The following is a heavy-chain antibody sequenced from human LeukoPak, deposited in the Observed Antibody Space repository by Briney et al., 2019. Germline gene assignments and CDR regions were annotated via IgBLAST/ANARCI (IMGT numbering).Heavy chain of an antibody. CDR2: IYYSGST. Sequence: SETLSLTCTVSGGSISSYYWSWIRQPPGKGLEWIGYIYYSGSTNYNPSLKSRVTISVDTSKNQFYLKLTPATAADTAVYYCARNWGAAGWDNYNGMDVWGQGTTAIVSS. V-gene: IGHV4-59*08. D-gene: IGHD7-27*01. CDR1: GGSISSYY. CDR3: ARNWGAAGWDNYNGMDV. J-gene: IGHJ6*02.